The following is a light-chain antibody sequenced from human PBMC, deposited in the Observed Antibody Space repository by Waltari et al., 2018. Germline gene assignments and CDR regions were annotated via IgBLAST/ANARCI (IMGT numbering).Light chain of an antibody. CDR1: SSNILNRH. Sequence: QSVLTQPPSVSAAPGPKVTIPSSGSSSNILNRHISWYQQPPGAAPKLLIYENNRRPSGIPDRFSCSKSGTSATLDITGLQTGDEGDYYCGSWDTSLNTGLFGGGTKLTVL. J-gene: IGLJ3*02. CDR3: GSWDTSLNTGL. V-gene: IGLV1-51*01. CDR2: ENN.